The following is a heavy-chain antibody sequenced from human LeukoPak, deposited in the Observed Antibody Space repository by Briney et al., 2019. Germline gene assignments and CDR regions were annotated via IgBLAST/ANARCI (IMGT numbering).Heavy chain of an antibody. D-gene: IGHD4-17*01. CDR1: GYTFTNNN. CDR2: INPGGGST. V-gene: IGHV1-46*01. J-gene: IGHJ4*02. CDR3: ARYNGDLTGGFDY. Sequence: ASVTLSFKASGYTFTNNNIHWIRQAPGQGHGRMGIINPGGGSTGYAQKFQGRVTMTRDTSTSTVYMELSSLRSEDTAVYYCARYNGDLTGGFDYWGQGTLVTVSS.